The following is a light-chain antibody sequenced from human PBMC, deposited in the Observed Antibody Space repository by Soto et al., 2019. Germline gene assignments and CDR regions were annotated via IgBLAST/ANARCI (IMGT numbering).Light chain of an antibody. V-gene: IGLV2-14*01. CDR1: SSDVGGYNY. CDR2: EFS. J-gene: IGLJ1*01. Sequence: QSALTQPASVSGSPGQSITISCTGTSSDVGGYNYVSWYQQHPGKAPKLMIYEFSNRPSGVSNRFSGSKSGNTASLTISGLQAEDEADYYCSTYTRSSIDYVFGTGTQVTVL. CDR3: STYTRSSIDYV.